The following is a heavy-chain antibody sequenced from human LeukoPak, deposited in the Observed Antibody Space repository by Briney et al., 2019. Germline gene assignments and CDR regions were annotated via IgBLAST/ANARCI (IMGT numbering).Heavy chain of an antibody. J-gene: IGHJ5*02. V-gene: IGHV4-39*07. CDR2: IYYSGST. CDR1: GDSISSSSYY. Sequence: SETLSLTCTVSGDSISSSSYYWGWIRQPPGKGLEWIGSIYYSGSTYYNPSFKSRVTISVDTSKNQFSLKLSSVTAADTAVYYCARAESFLNWFDPWGQGTLVTVSS. D-gene: IGHD1-14*01. CDR3: ARAESFLNWFDP.